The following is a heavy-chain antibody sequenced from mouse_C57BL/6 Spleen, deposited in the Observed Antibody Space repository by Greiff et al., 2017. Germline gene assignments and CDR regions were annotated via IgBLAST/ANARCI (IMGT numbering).Heavy chain of an antibody. D-gene: IGHD3-1*01. CDR3: ARSGGGYAMDY. CDR2: IYPGDGDT. Sequence: QVQLQQSGAELVKPGASVKISCKASGYAFSSYWMNWVKQRPGKGLEWIGQIYPGDGDTNYNGKFKGKATLTADKSSSTAYLQLSSLTSEDSAVYFCARSGGGYAMDYWGQGTSVTVSS. CDR1: GYAFSSYW. J-gene: IGHJ4*01. V-gene: IGHV1-80*01.